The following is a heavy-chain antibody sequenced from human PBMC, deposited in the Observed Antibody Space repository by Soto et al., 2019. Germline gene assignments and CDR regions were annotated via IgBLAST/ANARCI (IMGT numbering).Heavy chain of an antibody. J-gene: IGHJ6*03. V-gene: IGHV4-59*01. CDR2: IYYSGST. Sequence: SETLSLTCTVSGGSISSYYWSWIRQPPGKGLEWIGYIYYSGSTNYNPSLKSRVTISVDTSKDQFSLKLSSVTAADTAVYYCARTPTLTTTYYYRYYMDVWGQGTTVTVSS. CDR3: ARTPTLTTTYYYRYYMDV. D-gene: IGHD4-17*01. CDR1: GGSISSYY.